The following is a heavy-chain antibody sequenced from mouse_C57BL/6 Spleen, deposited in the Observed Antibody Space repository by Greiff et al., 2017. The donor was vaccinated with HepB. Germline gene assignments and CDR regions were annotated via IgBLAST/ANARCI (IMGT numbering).Heavy chain of an antibody. V-gene: IGHV1-5*01. CDR2: IYPGNSDT. CDR1: GYTFTSYW. D-gene: IGHD1-1*01. CDR3: TRRYYYYGSSPYWYFDV. J-gene: IGHJ1*03. Sequence: EVQLQQSGTVLARPGASVKMSCKTSGYTFTSYWMHWVKQRPGQGLEWIGAIYPGNSDTSYNQKFKGKAKLTAVTSASTAYMELSSLTNEDSAVYYCTRRYYYYGSSPYWYFDVWGTGTTVTVSS.